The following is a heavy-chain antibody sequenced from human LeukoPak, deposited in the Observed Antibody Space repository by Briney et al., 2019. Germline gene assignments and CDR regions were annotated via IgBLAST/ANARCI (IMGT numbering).Heavy chain of an antibody. V-gene: IGHV1-18*04. CDR2: ISAYNGNT. Sequence: ASVKVSCKASGYSFTGYYIHWVRQAPGQGLEWMGWISAYNGNTNYAQKLQGRVTMTTDTSTSTAYMELRSLRSDDTAVYYCASIYYDSSGYGFDPWGQGTLVTVSS. D-gene: IGHD3-22*01. CDR3: ASIYYDSSGYGFDP. CDR1: GYSFTGYY. J-gene: IGHJ5*02.